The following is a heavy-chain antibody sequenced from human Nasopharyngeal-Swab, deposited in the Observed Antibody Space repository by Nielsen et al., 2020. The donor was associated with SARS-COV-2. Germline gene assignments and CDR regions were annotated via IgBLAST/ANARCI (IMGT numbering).Heavy chain of an antibody. V-gene: IGHV3-7*03. J-gene: IGHJ5*02. CDR2: IKQDGSEE. D-gene: IGHD6-19*01. CDR3: ARERPGYSSGWFNWFDP. Sequence: GESLKISCAASGFTFSSYWMSWVRQAPGKGLEWVANIKQDGSEEYYVDSVKGRFTISRDNAKNSLYLQMNSLRAEDTAVYYCARERPGYSSGWFNWFDPWGQGTLVTVSS. CDR1: GFTFSSYW.